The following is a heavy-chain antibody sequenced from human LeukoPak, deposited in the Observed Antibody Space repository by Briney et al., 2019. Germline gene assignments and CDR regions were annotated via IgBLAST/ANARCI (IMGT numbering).Heavy chain of an antibody. CDR2: VCYNGTT. D-gene: IGHD3-16*01. V-gene: IGHV4-59*01. J-gene: IGHJ4*02. CDR1: GGSISSYF. CDR3: ATSGGFNSPRHY. Sequence: SETLSLTCTVSGGSISSYFWAWIRQPPGKGLEWIGYVCYNGTTNYNPSLRNRVAISIDTSRNQFSLKLNSATAADTAVYYCATSGGFNSPRHYWGQGTLVTVSS.